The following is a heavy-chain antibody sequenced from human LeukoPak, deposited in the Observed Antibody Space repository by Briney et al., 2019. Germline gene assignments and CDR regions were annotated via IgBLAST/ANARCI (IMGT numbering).Heavy chain of an antibody. V-gene: IGHV3-7*01. CDR3: WHPMIQGAVS. CDR2: INQDKSSK. CDR1: GFTFSSYA. D-gene: IGHD3-10*01. Sequence: GGSLRLSCAASGFTFSSYAMSWVRQAPGKGLEWVANINQDKSSKAYVDSVKGRFTISRDNAKNSPYLQMNSLRAEDTAVYYCWHPMIQGAVSWGQGTLVTVSS. J-gene: IGHJ5*02.